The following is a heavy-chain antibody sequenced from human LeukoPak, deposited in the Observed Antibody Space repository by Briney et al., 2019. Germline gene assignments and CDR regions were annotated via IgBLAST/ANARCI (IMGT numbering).Heavy chain of an antibody. CDR1: GYTFTGYY. CDR3: AREYNWNDVYYYYMDV. CDR2: INPNSGGT. D-gene: IGHD1-20*01. V-gene: IGHV1-2*02. J-gene: IGHJ6*03. Sequence: ASVKVSCKASGYTFTGYYMHWVRQAPGQGLEWMGWINPNSGGTNYAQKFQGRVTMTRDTSISTAYMELSRLRSDDTAVYYCAREYNWNDVYYYYMDVWGTGTTVTISS.